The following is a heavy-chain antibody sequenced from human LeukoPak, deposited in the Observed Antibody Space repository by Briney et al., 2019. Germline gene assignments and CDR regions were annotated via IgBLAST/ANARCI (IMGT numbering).Heavy chain of an antibody. D-gene: IGHD2-2*01. Sequence: KASETLSLTCTVSGGSISSSSYYWGWIRQPPGKGLEWIGSIYYSGSTYYNPSLKSRVTISVDTSKNQFSLKLSSVTAADTAVYYCARLPIVVVPAAVYYYGMDVWGQGTTVTVSS. V-gene: IGHV4-39*01. J-gene: IGHJ6*02. CDR1: GGSISSSSYY. CDR3: ARLPIVVVPAAVYYYGMDV. CDR2: IYYSGST.